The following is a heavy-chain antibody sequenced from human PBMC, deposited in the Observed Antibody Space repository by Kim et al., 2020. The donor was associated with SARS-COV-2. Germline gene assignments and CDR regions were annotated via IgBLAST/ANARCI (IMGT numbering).Heavy chain of an antibody. D-gene: IGHD6-19*01. CDR3: AAADSSGWYKDYYYGMDV. CDR2: IVVGSGNT. Sequence: SVKVSCKASGFTFTSSAVQWVRQARGQRLEWIGWIVVGSGNTNYAQKFQERVTITRDMSTSTAYMELSSLRSEDTAVYYCAAADSSGWYKDYYYGMDVWGQGTTVTVSS. J-gene: IGHJ6*02. V-gene: IGHV1-58*01. CDR1: GFTFTSSA.